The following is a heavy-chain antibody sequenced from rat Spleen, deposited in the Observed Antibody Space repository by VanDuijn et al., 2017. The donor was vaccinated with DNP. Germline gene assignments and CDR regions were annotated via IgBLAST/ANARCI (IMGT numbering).Heavy chain of an antibody. Sequence: EVQLVESGGDLVQPGRSLKLSCAASGFTFSDYYMAWVRQAPTKGLELVAYISYDGGSTYYGDSVKGRFTISRDNAKSTLYLQMNSLRSEDMATYYCARTYNSGYGGFAYWGQGTLVTVSS. CDR1: GFTFSDYY. D-gene: IGHD4-3*01. J-gene: IGHJ3*01. CDR3: ARTYNSGYGGFAY. V-gene: IGHV5-22*01. CDR2: ISYDGGST.